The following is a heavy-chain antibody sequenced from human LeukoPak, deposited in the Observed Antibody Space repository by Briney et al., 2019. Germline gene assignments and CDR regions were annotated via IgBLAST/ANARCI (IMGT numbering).Heavy chain of an antibody. V-gene: IGHV5-10-1*01. CDR2: IDPSDSYT. CDR1: GCSFTSYW. Sequence: GESLKISCKGSGCSFTSYWISWVRQMPGKGLERMGRIDPSDSYTNYSPSFQGHVTISADKSISTAYLQWSSLKASDTAMYYCARRRYDILTGYYYFDYWGQGTLVTVSS. D-gene: IGHD3-9*01. J-gene: IGHJ4*02. CDR3: ARRRYDILTGYYYFDY.